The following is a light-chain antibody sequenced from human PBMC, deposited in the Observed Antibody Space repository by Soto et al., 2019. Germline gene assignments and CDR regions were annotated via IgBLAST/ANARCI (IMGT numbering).Light chain of an antibody. CDR2: DAS. CDR3: QQYNNVPIS. Sequence: DIQRSQSPNTLSASVGDRITITCQASQDIGNYLNWYQQKPGKAPKLLIYDASALESGVPSRFSGSGSGTDFTFTISCLQPEDFATYNCQQYNNVPISFGEGTRLEIK. J-gene: IGKJ5*01. V-gene: IGKV1-33*01. CDR1: QDIGNY.